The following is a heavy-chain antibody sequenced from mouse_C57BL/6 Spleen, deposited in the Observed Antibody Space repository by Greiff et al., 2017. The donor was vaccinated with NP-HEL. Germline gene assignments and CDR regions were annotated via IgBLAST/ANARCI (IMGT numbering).Heavy chain of an antibody. CDR3: ARGPYGNYDYYAMDY. J-gene: IGHJ4*01. D-gene: IGHD2-1*01. V-gene: IGHV1-69*01. CDR2: IDPSDSYT. Sequence: VQLQQPGAELVMPGASVKLSCKASGYTFTSYWMHWVKQRPGQGLEWIGEIDPSDSYTNYNQKFKGKSTLTVDKSSSTAYMQLSSLTSEDSAVYYCARGPYGNYDYYAMDYWGQGTSVTVSS. CDR1: GYTFTSYW.